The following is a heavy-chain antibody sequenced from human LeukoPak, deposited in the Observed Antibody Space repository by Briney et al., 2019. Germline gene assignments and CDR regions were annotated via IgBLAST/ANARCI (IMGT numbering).Heavy chain of an antibody. CDR2: IYYSGST. CDR3: ASRIVVVPAELDY. D-gene: IGHD2-2*01. J-gene: IGHJ4*02. V-gene: IGHV4-39*01. Sequence: ASETLSLTCTVSGGSISSSSYYWGWIRQPPGKGLEWIGSIYYSGSTYYNPSLKCRVTISVDTSKNQFSLKLSSVTAADTAVYYCASRIVVVPAELDYWGQGTLVTVSS. CDR1: GGSISSSSYY.